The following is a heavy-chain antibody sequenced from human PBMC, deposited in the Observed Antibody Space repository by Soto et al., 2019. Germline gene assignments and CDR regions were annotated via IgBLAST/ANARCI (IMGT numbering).Heavy chain of an antibody. J-gene: IGHJ4*02. D-gene: IGHD3-9*01. CDR3: ARHYDILTGWSY. Sequence: QVQLQQWGAGLLKPSETLSLTCAVYGGSFSGYYWSWIRQPPGKGLEWIGEINHSGSTNYNPSLKSRVTISLDTSKNQFSLKLSSVTAADTAVYYCARHYDILTGWSYWGQGTLVTVSS. CDR1: GGSFSGYY. V-gene: IGHV4-34*01. CDR2: INHSGST.